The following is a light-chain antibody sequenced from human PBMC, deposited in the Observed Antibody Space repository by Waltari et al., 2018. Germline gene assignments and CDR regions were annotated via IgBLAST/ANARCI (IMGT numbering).Light chain of an antibody. CDR2: NAL. CDR3: QQRGNWIT. V-gene: IGKV3-11*01. J-gene: IGKJ5*01. CDR1: QSVHNY. Sequence: EIVLTQSPGTLSLSPGERATLSCRASQSVHNYLAWYQQKPGQAPRLLIYNALHRATGIPASVSGSGSGTDFTLTISRLQPEDFGVYYCQQRGNWITCGQGTRLEIK.